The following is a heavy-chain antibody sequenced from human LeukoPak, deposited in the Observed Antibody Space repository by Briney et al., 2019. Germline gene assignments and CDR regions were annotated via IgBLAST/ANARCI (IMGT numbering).Heavy chain of an antibody. J-gene: IGHJ4*02. CDR2: IYSGGST. V-gene: IGHV3-53*01. CDR3: ARDFITPYSSGWYRALGY. CDR1: GFTVSSNY. D-gene: IGHD6-19*01. Sequence: GGSLRLSCAASGFTVSSNYMSWVRQAPGKGLEWVSVIYSGGSTYYADSVKGRFTISRDNSKNTLYLQMNSLRAEDTAVYYCARDFITPYSSGWYRALGYWGQGTLVTVSS.